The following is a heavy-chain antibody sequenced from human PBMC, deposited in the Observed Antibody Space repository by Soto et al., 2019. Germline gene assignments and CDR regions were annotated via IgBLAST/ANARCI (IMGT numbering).Heavy chain of an antibody. V-gene: IGHV3-30-3*01. CDR3: ARDLVAAAGSILDY. D-gene: IGHD6-13*01. J-gene: IGHJ4*02. CDR2: ISYDGSNK. CDR1: GFTFLSYA. Sequence: GGSQSLSCSASGFTFLSYAMHWVRQAPGKGLEWVAVISYDGSNKYYADSVKGRFTISRDNSKNTLYLQMNSLRAEDTAVYYCARDLVAAAGSILDYWGQGTLVTVSS.